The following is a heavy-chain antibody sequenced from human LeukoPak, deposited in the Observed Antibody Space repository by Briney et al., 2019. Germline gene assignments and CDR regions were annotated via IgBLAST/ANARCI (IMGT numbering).Heavy chain of an antibody. CDR3: ARGLVVRGPP. CDR2: INHSGST. J-gene: IGHJ5*02. D-gene: IGHD3-10*01. V-gene: IGHV4-34*01. CDR1: GGSFSGYY. Sequence: SETLSLTCAVYGGSFSGYYWSWIRQPPGKGLEWIGEINHSGSTNYNPSLKSRVTISVDTSKNQFSLKLSSVTAADTAVYYCARGLVVRGPPWGQGTLVTVSS.